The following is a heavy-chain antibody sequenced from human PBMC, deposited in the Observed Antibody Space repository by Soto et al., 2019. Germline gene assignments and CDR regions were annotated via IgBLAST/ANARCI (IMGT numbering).Heavy chain of an antibody. J-gene: IGHJ6*03. Sequence: PSETLSLTCTVSGGSVSSGSYYWGWIRQPPGKGLEWIGSIYYSGNTYYNPSLKSRVTISIDTSKNQFSLKLSSVTAADKAMYYCARHVGGYYYKKDVWGKGTTVTVS. CDR3: ARHVGGYYYKKDV. V-gene: IGHV4-39*01. CDR2: IYYSGNT. CDR1: GGSVSSGSYY. D-gene: IGHD2-15*01.